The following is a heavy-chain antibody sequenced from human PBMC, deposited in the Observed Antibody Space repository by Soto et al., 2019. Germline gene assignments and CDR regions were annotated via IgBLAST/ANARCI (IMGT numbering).Heavy chain of an antibody. D-gene: IGHD6-19*01. CDR1: GFTFSSYS. J-gene: IGHJ4*02. CDR2: ISSSSSYI. CDR3: ASFRAVAGTPGSAHFDY. Sequence: PGGSLRLSCAASGFTFSSYSMNWVRQAPGKGLEWVSSISSSSSYIYYADSVKGRFTISRDNAKNPLYLQMNSLRAEDTAVYYCASFRAVAGTPGSAHFDYWGQGTLVTVSS. V-gene: IGHV3-21*01.